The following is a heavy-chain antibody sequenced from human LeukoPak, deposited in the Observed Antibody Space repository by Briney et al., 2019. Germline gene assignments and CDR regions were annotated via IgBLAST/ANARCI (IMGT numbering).Heavy chain of an antibody. D-gene: IGHD3-3*01. Sequence: SETLSLTCAVYGGSFSDSYGSWIRQPPGKGLEWIGEINHGGSTKFNPSLKSRVTISLDTSRNQFSLKVNSVTAADTAVYYCAKHLRRRFFSRTLGFDPWGQGTLVTVSS. V-gene: IGHV4-34*01. CDR1: GGSFSDSY. CDR2: INHGGST. J-gene: IGHJ5*02. CDR3: AKHLRRRFFSRTLGFDP.